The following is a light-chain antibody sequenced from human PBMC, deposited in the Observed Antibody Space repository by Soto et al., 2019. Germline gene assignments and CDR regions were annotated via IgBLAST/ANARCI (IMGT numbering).Light chain of an antibody. CDR2: GAS. CDR3: QQYGISHFT. V-gene: IGKV3-20*01. Sequence: EVVLTQSPGTLSLSPGARATLSCRASQFVSSTYLAWYQQRPGQAPRLLIYGASSRATGIPDRFSGGGSETDFTLTISRLESEDSAVYYCQQYGISHFTFGGGTKVEI. CDR1: QFVSSTY. J-gene: IGKJ4*01.